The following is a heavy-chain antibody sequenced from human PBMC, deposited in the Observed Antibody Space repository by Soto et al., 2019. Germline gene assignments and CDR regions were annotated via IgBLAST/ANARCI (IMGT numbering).Heavy chain of an antibody. D-gene: IGHD4-17*01. Sequence: PGGSLKIYCKGSGYSFTSYWIGWVRQVPGKGLDWMGIIYPGDSDTRYSPSFQGQVTISADKSISTAYLQWSSLKASDTAMYYCARPTHDNGAYSFDYWGQRTLVTLSS. CDR3: ARPTHDNGAYSFDY. V-gene: IGHV5-51*01. CDR1: GYSFTSYW. CDR2: IYPGDSDT. J-gene: IGHJ4*02.